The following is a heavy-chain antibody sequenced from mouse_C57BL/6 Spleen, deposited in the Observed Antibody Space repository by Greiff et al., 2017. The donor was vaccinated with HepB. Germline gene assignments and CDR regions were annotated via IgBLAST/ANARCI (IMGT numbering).Heavy chain of an antibody. D-gene: IGHD1-1*01. CDR1: GYTFTSYW. Sequence: VQLQQPGAELVKPGASVKMSCKASGYTFTSYWITWVKQRPGQGLEWIGDIYPGSGSTNYNEKFKSKATLTVDTSSSTAYMQLSSLTSEDSAVYYCAREGLPRFPYAMDYWGQGTSVTVSS. CDR3: AREGLPRFPYAMDY. V-gene: IGHV1-55*01. CDR2: IYPGSGST. J-gene: IGHJ4*01.